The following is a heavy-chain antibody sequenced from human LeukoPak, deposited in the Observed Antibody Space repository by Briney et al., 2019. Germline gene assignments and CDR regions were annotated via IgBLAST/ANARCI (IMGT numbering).Heavy chain of an antibody. D-gene: IGHD3-10*01. V-gene: IGHV4-34*01. Sequence: SETLSLTCAVYGRSFSSYYWSWIRQPPGKGLEWIGEINHSGSTNYNPSLKSRVTISVDTSKNQFSLKLSSVTAADTAVYYCARNRGELLYYYYYMDVWGKGTTVTISS. CDR3: ARNRGELLYYYYYMDV. CDR2: INHSGST. CDR1: GRSFSSYY. J-gene: IGHJ6*03.